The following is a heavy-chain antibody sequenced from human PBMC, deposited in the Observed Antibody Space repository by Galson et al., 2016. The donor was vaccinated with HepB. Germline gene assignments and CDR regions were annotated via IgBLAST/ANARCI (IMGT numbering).Heavy chain of an antibody. CDR1: GFTVGNNF. CDR2: IYSVGTP. CDR3: ARDLLHHSAFDI. V-gene: IGHV3-66*01. Sequence: SLRLSCAASGFTVGNNFMSWVRQAPGKGLEWVSLIYSVGTPHYADSVKGRFTISRDNARNTLYLQMNSLRADDTAVYYCARDLLHHSAFDIWGQGTMVTVSS. J-gene: IGHJ3*02.